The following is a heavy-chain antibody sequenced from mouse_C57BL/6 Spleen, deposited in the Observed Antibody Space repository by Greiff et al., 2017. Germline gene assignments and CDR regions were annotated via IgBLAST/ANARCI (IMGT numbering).Heavy chain of an antibody. CDR3: ARIYYGNVGAMDY. D-gene: IGHD2-1*01. Sequence: DVKLVESGAELVRPGSSVKMSCKTSGYTFTSYGINWVKQRPGQGLEWIGYIYIGNGYTEYNEKFKGKATLTSDTSSSTAYMQLSSLTSEDSAIYFCARIYYGNVGAMDYWGQGTSVTVSS. V-gene: IGHV1-58*01. J-gene: IGHJ4*01. CDR1: GYTFTSYG. CDR2: IYIGNGYT.